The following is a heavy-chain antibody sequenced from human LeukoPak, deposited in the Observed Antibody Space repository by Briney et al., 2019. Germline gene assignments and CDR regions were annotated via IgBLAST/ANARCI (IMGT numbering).Heavy chain of an antibody. CDR1: GGTFSSYA. J-gene: IGHJ4*02. Sequence: SVKVSCKASGGTFSSYAISWVRQAPGQGLERMGRIIPIFGTANYAQKFQGRVTITTDESTSTAYMELSSLRSEDTAVYYCARGSSSFGYYFDYWGQGTLVTVSS. D-gene: IGHD6-6*01. CDR3: ARGSSSFGYYFDY. V-gene: IGHV1-69*05. CDR2: IIPIFGTA.